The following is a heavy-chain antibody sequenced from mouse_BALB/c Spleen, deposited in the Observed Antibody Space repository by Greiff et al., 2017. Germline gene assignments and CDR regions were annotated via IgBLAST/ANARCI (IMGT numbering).Heavy chain of an antibody. Sequence: VKLQESGAELARPGASVKMSCKASGYTFTSYTMHWVKQRPGQGLEWIGYINPSSGYTNYNQKFKDKATLTADKSSSTAYMQLSSLTSEDSAVYYCARARDYYGSRAYFDYWGQGTTLTVSS. CDR2: INPSSGYT. J-gene: IGHJ2*01. D-gene: IGHD1-1*01. CDR1: GYTFTSYT. V-gene: IGHV1-4*01. CDR3: ARARDYYGSRAYFDY.